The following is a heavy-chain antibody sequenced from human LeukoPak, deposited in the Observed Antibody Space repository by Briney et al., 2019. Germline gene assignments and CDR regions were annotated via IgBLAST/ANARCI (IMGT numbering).Heavy chain of an antibody. CDR3: AAGLEDLGYDSSGYYYDLRAFDI. V-gene: IGHV1-8*01. CDR2: MNPNSGNT. CDR1: GYTFTSYD. Sequence: ASVKVSCKASGYTFTSYDINWVRQATGQGLEWMGWMNPNSGNTGYAQKFQERVTITRDMSTSTAYMELSSLRSEDTAVYYCAAGLEDLGYDSSGYYYDLRAFDIWGQGTMVTVSS. D-gene: IGHD3-22*01. J-gene: IGHJ3*02.